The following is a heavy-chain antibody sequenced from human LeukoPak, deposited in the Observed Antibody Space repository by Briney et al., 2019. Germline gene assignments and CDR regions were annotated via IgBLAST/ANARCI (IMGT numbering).Heavy chain of an antibody. CDR2: ISSSGSTR. J-gene: IGHJ4*02. V-gene: IGHV3-48*04. D-gene: IGHD2-2*02. CDR3: ASRCSSPSCYKGGGAY. CDR1: GFTFSSYA. Sequence: GGSLRLSCAASGFTFSSYAMHWVRQAPGKGLEWVSYISSSGSTRYYADSVKGRFTISRDNAKNSLCLQMNSLRAEDTDVYYCASRCSSPSCYKGGGAYWGQGTLVTVSS.